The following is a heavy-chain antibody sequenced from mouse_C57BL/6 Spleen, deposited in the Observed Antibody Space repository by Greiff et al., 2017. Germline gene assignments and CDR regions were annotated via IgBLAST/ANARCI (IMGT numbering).Heavy chain of an antibody. CDR3: ARGAEGYCDY. Sequence: QVQLQQSGAELVKPGASVKLSCTASGYTFTSYWMQWVKQRSGQGLEWIGEIDPSDSYTNYNQKFKGQATLTVDTSSSTAYMQLSSLTSEDSAVXYCARGAEGYCDYWGKGTTLTVSS. D-gene: IGHD1-1*01. V-gene: IGHV1-50*01. J-gene: IGHJ2*01. CDR2: IDPSDSYT. CDR1: GYTFTSYW.